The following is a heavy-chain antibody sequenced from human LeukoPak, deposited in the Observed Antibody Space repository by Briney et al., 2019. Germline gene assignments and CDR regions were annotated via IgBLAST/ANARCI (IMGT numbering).Heavy chain of an antibody. V-gene: IGHV3-48*01. CDR3: AKADSLMAFDI. J-gene: IGHJ3*02. CDR1: GFTFSSYS. D-gene: IGHD5-18*01. CDR2: ISSSSSTI. Sequence: GGSLRLSCAASGFTFSSYSMNWVRQAPGKGLEWVSYISSSSSTIYYADSVKGRFTISRDNAKNSLYLQMNSLRAEDTAVYYCAKADSLMAFDIWGQGTMVTVSS.